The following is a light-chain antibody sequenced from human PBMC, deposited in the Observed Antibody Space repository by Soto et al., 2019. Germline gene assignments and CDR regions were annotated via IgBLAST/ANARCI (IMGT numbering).Light chain of an antibody. CDR1: RSDVGGYNY. J-gene: IGLJ2*01. Sequence: QSALTQPASVSGSPGQSITSSCTGIRSDVGGYNYVSWYQQHSGKAPKLMIYDVSNRPSGVSNRFSGSKSGNTASLTISGLQADDEADYYCSSYTSSSAIFGGGPPLTVL. V-gene: IGLV2-14*03. CDR2: DVS. CDR3: SSYTSSSAI.